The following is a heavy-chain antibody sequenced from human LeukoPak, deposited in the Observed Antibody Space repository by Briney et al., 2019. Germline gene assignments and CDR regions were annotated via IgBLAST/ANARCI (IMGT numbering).Heavy chain of an antibody. CDR3: ARGAISSWYED. CDR2: LYSGGSI. V-gene: IGHV3-66*01. D-gene: IGHD6-13*01. Sequence: GGSLRLSCAGSGFTLSSSYMSWVRQAPAKGLEWVSVLYSGGSIFYADSVKGRFTISTDISKNMLYLEMNSLRADDTAVYYCARGAISSWYEDWGQGTLVTVSS. CDR1: GFTLSSSY. J-gene: IGHJ4*02.